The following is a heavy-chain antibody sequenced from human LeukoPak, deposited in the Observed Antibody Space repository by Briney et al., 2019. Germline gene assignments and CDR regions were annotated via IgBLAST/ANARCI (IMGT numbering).Heavy chain of an antibody. CDR1: GYSISSGYY. D-gene: IGHD6-19*01. CDR3: ARRCSDYDY. CDR2: IYHSGST. V-gene: IGHV4-38-2*02. Sequence: SETLSLTCTVSGYSISSGYYWGWIRQPPGKGLEWIGSIYHSGSTYYNPSLKSRVTISVDTSKNQFSLKLSSVTAADTAVYYCARRCSDYDYGGQGTLVTVSS. J-gene: IGHJ4*02.